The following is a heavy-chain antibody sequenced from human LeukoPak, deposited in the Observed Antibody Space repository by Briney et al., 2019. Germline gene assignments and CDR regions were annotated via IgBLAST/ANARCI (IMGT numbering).Heavy chain of an antibody. CDR3: ARAGYYYYYMDV. V-gene: IGHV1-2*02. J-gene: IGHJ6*03. Sequence: ASVKVSCKASGYTFTGYYIHWVRQAPGQGLEWMGWINPNSGGTNYAQKFQDRVTMTRNTSISTAYMELSSLRSEDTAVYYCARAGYYYYYMDVWGKGTTVTISS. CDR1: GYTFTGYY. D-gene: IGHD3-10*01. CDR2: INPNSGGT.